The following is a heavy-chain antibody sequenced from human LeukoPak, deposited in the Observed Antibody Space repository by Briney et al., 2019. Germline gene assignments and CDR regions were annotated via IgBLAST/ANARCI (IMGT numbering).Heavy chain of an antibody. Sequence: PGGSLRLSCAASGFTFSSYAMHWVRQAPGKGLEWVAVISYDGSNKYYADSVEGRFTISRDNSKNTLYLQMNSLRAEDTAVYYCARGYLIVVPLDYWGQGTLVTVSS. CDR2: ISYDGSNK. V-gene: IGHV3-30-3*01. D-gene: IGHD3-22*01. J-gene: IGHJ4*02. CDR1: GFTFSSYA. CDR3: ARGYLIVVPLDY.